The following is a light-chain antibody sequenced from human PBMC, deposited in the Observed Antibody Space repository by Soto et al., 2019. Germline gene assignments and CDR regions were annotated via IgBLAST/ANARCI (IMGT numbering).Light chain of an antibody. CDR2: DAS. V-gene: IGKV3-11*01. CDR1: QSVSSY. J-gene: IGKJ4*01. Sequence: EIVLTQSPATLSLSPGESATLSCRAGQSVSSYLAWYQQKPGQAPRLLIYDASNRATGIPARFSGSGSGTDFTLTISSLEPEDFAVYYCQHRSNWPLTFGGGTKVEIK. CDR3: QHRSNWPLT.